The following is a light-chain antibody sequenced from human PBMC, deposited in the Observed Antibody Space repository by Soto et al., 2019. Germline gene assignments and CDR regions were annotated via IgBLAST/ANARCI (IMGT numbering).Light chain of an antibody. Sequence: QSVLTQPPSVSVAPGQRVTISCTGSSSNIGAGYDVNWYQQLPETAPKLLIFGDSNRPSGVPDRFSGSKSGTSASLVITGLQADDEADYYCQSSDNGLSGSDVFGTGTKVTVL. CDR2: GDS. CDR1: SSNIGAGYD. V-gene: IGLV1-40*01. J-gene: IGLJ1*01. CDR3: QSSDNGLSGSDV.